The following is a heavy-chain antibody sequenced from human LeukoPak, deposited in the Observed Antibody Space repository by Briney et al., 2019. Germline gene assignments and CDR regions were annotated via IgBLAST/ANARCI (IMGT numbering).Heavy chain of an antibody. J-gene: IGHJ4*02. CDR1: GFSFSGHW. V-gene: IGHV3-74*01. Sequence: PRGSLRLSCIASGFSFSGHWMHWARQLPGKGLVWVSRISPTGSTTSYADSVKGRFTVSRDNAKNTLYLQVNNLRAEDTAVYYCARGPNSNWSGLDFWGQGTLLTVSS. D-gene: IGHD6-6*01. CDR2: ISPTGSTT. CDR3: ARGPNSNWSGLDF.